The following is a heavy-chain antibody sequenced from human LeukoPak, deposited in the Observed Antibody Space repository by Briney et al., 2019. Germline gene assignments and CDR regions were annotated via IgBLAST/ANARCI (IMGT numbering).Heavy chain of an antibody. CDR3: ARVRESSWFYFEY. J-gene: IGHJ4*02. CDR2: ISYDGSNK. V-gene: IGHV3-30-3*01. CDR1: GFTFNYYA. Sequence: GRSLRLSWAASGFTFNYYAMDWGREAPGKGLGWGALISYDGSNKYYAGSVKGRFTISRENSANTVYLQMNSLSGEDTAVYYCARVRESSWFYFEYWGQGTLVTVSS. D-gene: IGHD6-13*01.